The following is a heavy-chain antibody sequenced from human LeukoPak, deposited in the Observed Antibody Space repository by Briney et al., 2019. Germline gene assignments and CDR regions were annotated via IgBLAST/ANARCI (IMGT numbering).Heavy chain of an antibody. J-gene: IGHJ4*02. CDR2: ISWNSGSI. V-gene: IGHV3-9*03. CDR1: GFTFDDSA. D-gene: IGHD6-13*01. Sequence: GGSLRLSCAASGFTFDDSAMHWVRQAPGKGREWVSGISWNSGSIGYADSVKGRFTISRDNAKNSLYLQMNSLRAEDMALYYCAKDKGAGYSSSWYESWGQGTLVTVSS. CDR3: AKDKGAGYSSSWYES.